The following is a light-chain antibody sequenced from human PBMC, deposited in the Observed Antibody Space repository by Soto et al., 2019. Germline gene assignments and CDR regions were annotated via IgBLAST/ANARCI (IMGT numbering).Light chain of an antibody. CDR1: QNVNNNF. J-gene: IGKJ2*01. CDR2: GVF. Sequence: ETVLTQSPGAVSLSPGERATLSCTTSQNVNNNFLAWYQQKPGQAPRLLIDGVFNRASGIPDRFSGSGSGTYFTLTINGLEPEDSAVYYCQHYDGSPRTFGQGTKLEIK. CDR3: QHYDGSPRT. V-gene: IGKV3-20*01.